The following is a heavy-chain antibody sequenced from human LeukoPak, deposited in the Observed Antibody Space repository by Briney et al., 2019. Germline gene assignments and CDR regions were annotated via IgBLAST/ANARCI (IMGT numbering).Heavy chain of an antibody. CDR3: ARGEQWLKNWFDP. J-gene: IGHJ5*02. D-gene: IGHD3-22*01. CDR1: GYTFTGYY. CDR2: INPDTGDT. V-gene: IGHV1-2*02. Sequence: ASVKVSCKASGYTFTGYYMHWVRQAPGQGLEWMGWINPDTGDTNYAQKFQGRVTMTRDTSISTAYMELSRLRSDDTAVYYCARGEQWLKNWFDPWGQGTLVTVSS.